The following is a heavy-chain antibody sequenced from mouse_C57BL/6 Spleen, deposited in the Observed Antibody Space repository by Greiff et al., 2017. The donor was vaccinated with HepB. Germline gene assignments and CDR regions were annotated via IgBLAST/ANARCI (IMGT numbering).Heavy chain of an antibody. CDR2: IDPSDSYT. CDR1: GYTFTSYW. CDR3: ARKLTGTGYFDY. V-gene: IGHV1-59*01. D-gene: IGHD4-1*01. Sequence: QVHVKQPGAELVRPGTSVKLSCKASGYTFTSYWMHWVKQRPGQGLEWIGVIDPSDSYTNYNQKFKGKATLTVDTSSSTAYMQLSSLTSEDSAVYYCARKLTGTGYFDYWGQGTTLTVSS. J-gene: IGHJ2*01.